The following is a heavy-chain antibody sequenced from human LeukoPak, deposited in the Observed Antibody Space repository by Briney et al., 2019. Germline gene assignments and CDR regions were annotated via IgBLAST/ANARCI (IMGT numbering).Heavy chain of an antibody. CDR3: ATDYYDSSGFDY. Sequence: PGRSLRLSCAASGFTFSSYAMHWVRQAPGKGLEWVSVISYDGSNKYYADSVRGRFTISRDNSKNTLYLQMNSLRAEDTAVYYCATDYYDSSGFDYWGQGTLVTVSS. D-gene: IGHD3-22*01. J-gene: IGHJ4*02. CDR2: ISYDGSNK. V-gene: IGHV3-30*04. CDR1: GFTFSSYA.